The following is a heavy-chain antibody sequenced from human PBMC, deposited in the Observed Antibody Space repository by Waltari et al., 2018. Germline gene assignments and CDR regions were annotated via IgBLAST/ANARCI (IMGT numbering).Heavy chain of an antibody. J-gene: IGHJ4*02. D-gene: IGHD3-10*01. CDR3: ARGYDGSGSSYLFDQ. CDR1: GFTFSHYW. CDR2: INSDGSGV. Sequence: DVQLVESGGNLVQPGGSRRLSCPASGFTFSHYWMHWVRQAPGKGLVWVSRINSDGSGVKYADSVKDRFTISRDNAENTLYLQMNSLRVEDTAVYYCARGYDGSGSSYLFDQWGQGTLVTVSS. V-gene: IGHV3-74*03.